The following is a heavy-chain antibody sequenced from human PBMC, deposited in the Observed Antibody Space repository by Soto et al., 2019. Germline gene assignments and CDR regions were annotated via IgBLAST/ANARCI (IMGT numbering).Heavy chain of an antibody. CDR2: IYPADSDT. CDR3: ARIPHSNKSYYDYNFGMDV. Sequence: PGESLKISCKSSGYSFPSEWIGWVRQMPGKGLEWMGSIYPADSDTRYSPAFQGQVTISADKSIRTAYLQWNSLKASDTAMYYCARIPHSNKSYYDYNFGMDVWGQGTTVTVSS. CDR1: GYSFPSEW. J-gene: IGHJ6*02. D-gene: IGHD3-22*01. V-gene: IGHV5-51*01.